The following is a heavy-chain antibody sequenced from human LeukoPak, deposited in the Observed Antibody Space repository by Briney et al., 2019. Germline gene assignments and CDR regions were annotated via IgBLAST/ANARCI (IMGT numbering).Heavy chain of an antibody. CDR2: INHSGST. CDR1: GGSFSGYY. V-gene: IGHV4-34*01. D-gene: IGHD1-14*01. J-gene: IGHJ5*02. CDR3: ARGYRGEPYNWFDP. Sequence: PSETLSLTCAVYGGSFSGYYWSWIRQPPGKGLEWIGEINHSGSTNCNPSLKSRVTISVDTSKNQFSLKLSSVTAADTAVYYCARGYRGEPYNWFDPWGQGTLVTVSS.